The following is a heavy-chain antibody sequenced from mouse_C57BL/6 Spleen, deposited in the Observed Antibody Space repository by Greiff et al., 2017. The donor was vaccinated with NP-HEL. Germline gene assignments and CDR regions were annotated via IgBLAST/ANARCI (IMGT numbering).Heavy chain of an antibody. CDR2: IYPGDGDT. D-gene: IGHD2-4*01. J-gene: IGHJ2*01. Sequence: QVQLQQSGPELVKPGASVKISCKASGYAFSSSWMNWVKQRPGKGLEWIGRIYPGDGDTNYNGKFKGKATLTADKSSSTAYMQLSSLTSEDSAVYFCARRDYEGGYYFDYWGQGTTLTVSS. CDR3: ARRDYEGGYYFDY. V-gene: IGHV1-82*01. CDR1: GYAFSSSW.